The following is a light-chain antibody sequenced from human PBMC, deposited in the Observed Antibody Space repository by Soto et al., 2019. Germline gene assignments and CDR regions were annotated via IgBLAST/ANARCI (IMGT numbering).Light chain of an antibody. CDR2: DVS. CDR1: SSDVGTYNY. Sequence: QSVLTQPASVSGSPGQSITISCTGTSSDVGTYNYVSWYQHRPGKAPKLMIYDVSYRPSGVSNRFSGSKSANTASLTISGLQAEDEADYYCSSYTTSNTQVFGGGTKGTVL. J-gene: IGLJ3*02. V-gene: IGLV2-14*01. CDR3: SSYTTSNTQV.